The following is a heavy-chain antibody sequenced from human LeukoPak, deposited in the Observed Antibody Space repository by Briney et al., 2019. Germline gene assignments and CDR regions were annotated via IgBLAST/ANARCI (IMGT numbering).Heavy chain of an antibody. CDR3: ANTVGVTAFLAY. Sequence: GGSLRLSCAASGFTFSSYWMSWVRQAPGKGLEWVANINQDGGEKYCVDSVKGRFTISRDNAKNSLYLQMNSLRTEDTALYYCANTVGVTAFLAYWGQGTLVTVSS. J-gene: IGHJ4*02. D-gene: IGHD2-21*02. CDR2: INQDGGEK. CDR1: GFTFSSYW. V-gene: IGHV3-7*01.